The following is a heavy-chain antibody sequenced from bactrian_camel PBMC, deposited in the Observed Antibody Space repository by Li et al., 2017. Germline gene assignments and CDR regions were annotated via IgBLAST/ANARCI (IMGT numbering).Heavy chain of an antibody. D-gene: IGHD3*01. Sequence: DVQLVESGGGAVQTGGSLTLSCLASGFTVSTGYMAWFRQAPGQEREGVAAIDTAGAATYTYSVQGRFTISRDDSKDTLYLQMSNLKIEDTAVYYCALGSSRQATMTARGQGTQVTGS. CDR1: GFTVSTGY. J-gene: IGHJ4*01. V-gene: IGHV3S40*01. CDR2: IDTAGAAT.